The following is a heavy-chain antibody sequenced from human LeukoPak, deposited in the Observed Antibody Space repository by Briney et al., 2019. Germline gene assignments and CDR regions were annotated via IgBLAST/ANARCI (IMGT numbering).Heavy chain of an antibody. CDR3: ARDKTNNGDYYNWFDP. J-gene: IGHJ5*02. CDR2: ISHDGSNE. CDR1: GFTFSSYA. Sequence: GALRLSCAASGFTFSSYAMHWVRQAPGKGLEWVAVISHDGSNEYYADSVKGRFAISRDNSHNTLYLQMNSLRAEDTAVYYRARDKTNNGDYYNWFDPWGQGTLVTVSS. V-gene: IGHV3-30*09. D-gene: IGHD4-17*01.